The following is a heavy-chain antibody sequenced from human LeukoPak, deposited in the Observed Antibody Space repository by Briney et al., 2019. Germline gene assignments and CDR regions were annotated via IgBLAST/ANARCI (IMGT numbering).Heavy chain of an antibody. J-gene: IGHJ4*02. CDR2: ITWNSNSI. CDR3: AKAASNRYFDY. Sequence: GGSLRLSCAASGFTFDDYAMHWVRQAPGRGLEWVSGITWNSNSIGYSDSVKGRFSISRDNAKNSLYLQMNPVRTEDTALYFCAKAASNRYFDYWGQGILVTVSS. CDR1: GFTFDDYA. V-gene: IGHV3-9*01. D-gene: IGHD2-21*01.